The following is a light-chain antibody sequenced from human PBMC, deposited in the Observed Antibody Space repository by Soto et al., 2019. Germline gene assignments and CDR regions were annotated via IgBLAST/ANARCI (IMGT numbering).Light chain of an antibody. CDR1: SSDVGGYNY. CDR2: DVS. J-gene: IGLJ1*01. Sequence: QSVLTQPASVSGSPGQSITISCTGTSSDVGGYNYVSWYQQHPGKAPKLMIYDVSNRPSGVSNRFSGSKSGNTASLTISGLQAEDEADYYCSSYKSSSTLDGYVFGTGTKVTVL. V-gene: IGLV2-14*01. CDR3: SSYKSSSTLDGYV.